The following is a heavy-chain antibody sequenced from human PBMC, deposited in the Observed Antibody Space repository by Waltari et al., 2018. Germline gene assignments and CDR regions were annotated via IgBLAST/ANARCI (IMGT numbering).Heavy chain of an antibody. D-gene: IGHD3-16*01. Sequence: QVQLQESGPGLVKPSQTLSLTCTVSGGSISSGSYYWSWIRQPAGKGLEWIGRIYTSGSTNYNPALKGRVTISVDTSKNQFSLKLSSVTAADTAVYYCASGGGLPYYYMDVWGKGTTVTVSS. CDR3: ASGGGLPYYYMDV. CDR1: GGSISSGSYY. V-gene: IGHV4-61*02. J-gene: IGHJ6*03. CDR2: IYTSGST.